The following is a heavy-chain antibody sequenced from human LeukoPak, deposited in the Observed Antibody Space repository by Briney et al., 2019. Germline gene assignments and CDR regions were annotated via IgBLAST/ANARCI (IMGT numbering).Heavy chain of an antibody. V-gene: IGHV3-23*01. D-gene: IGHD3-22*01. Sequence: PGGSLRLSCAASGFTVSNYHMNWVRQVPGKGLEWVAAIMHTGVDTYYADSVKGRFTLSRDDSKNMVFLQMNSLRVDDTAVYYCVKDPYDSSGHDRGTYWGQGALVTVSS. CDR2: IMHTGVDT. CDR1: GFTVSNYH. J-gene: IGHJ4*02. CDR3: VKDPYDSSGHDRGTY.